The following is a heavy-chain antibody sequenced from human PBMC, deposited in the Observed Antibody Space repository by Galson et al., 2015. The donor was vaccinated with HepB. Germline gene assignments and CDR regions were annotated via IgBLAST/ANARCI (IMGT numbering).Heavy chain of an antibody. CDR2: ISHDENYR. J-gene: IGHJ6*03. D-gene: IGHD3-3*01. V-gene: IGHV3-30*19. CDR3: ARDGQNFWSDYRSSYSYMDV. CDR1: DFNFSNYG. Sequence: SLRLSCAASDFNFSNYGIHWVRQAPGKGLEWVAVISHDENYRYYRDSVKDRFTISRDNSKNTLYLQMNSLRTEDTAVFYCARDGQNFWSDYRSSYSYMDVWGKGTTVTVSS.